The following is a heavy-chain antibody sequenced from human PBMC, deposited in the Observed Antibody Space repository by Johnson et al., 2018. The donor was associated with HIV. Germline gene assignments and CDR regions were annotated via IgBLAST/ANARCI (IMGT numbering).Heavy chain of an antibody. D-gene: IGHD5-12*01. V-gene: IGHV3-30*04. CDR2: ISYDGSNK. CDR3: ASGDDDGF. Sequence: QVQLVESGGGVVRPGGSLRLSCATSGFTFSSYAMHWVRQAPGKGLEWVAVISYDGSNKYYADSVKGRFTISRDNSKNTLYLQMNSLRPEDTAVYYCASGDDDGFWGRGTLVTVSS. J-gene: IGHJ4*03. CDR1: GFTFSSYA.